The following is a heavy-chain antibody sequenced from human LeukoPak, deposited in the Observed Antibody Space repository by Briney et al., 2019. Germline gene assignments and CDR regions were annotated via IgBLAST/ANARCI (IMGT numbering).Heavy chain of an antibody. J-gene: IGHJ3*02. CDR2: IYHSGST. Sequence: PSETLSLTCTVSGGSISSSSYYWSCIRQPPGKGLECIGYIYHSGSTYYNPSLKSRVTISVDRSKNQFSLKLSSVTAADTAVYYCARGGPGIAVGWVAFDIWGQGTMVTVSS. CDR1: GGSISSSSYY. D-gene: IGHD6-19*01. CDR3: ARGGPGIAVGWVAFDI. V-gene: IGHV4-30-2*01.